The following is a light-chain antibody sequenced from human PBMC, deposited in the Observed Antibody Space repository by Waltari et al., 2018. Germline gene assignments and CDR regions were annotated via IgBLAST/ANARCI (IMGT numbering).Light chain of an antibody. CDR3: QQRRDWLLT. J-gene: IGKJ4*01. CDR2: DAS. Sequence: EIVLTQSPATLSLSPGERATLSCRASQCVSSYLAWYQQKSGQAPRLPIYDASNRATGIPARFSGGGSGIDFTLTISSLEPEDFAVYYCQQRRDWLLTFGGGTKVEIK. CDR1: QCVSSY. V-gene: IGKV3-11*01.